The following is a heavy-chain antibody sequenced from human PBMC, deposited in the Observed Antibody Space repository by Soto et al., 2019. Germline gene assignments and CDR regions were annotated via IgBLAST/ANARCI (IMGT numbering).Heavy chain of an antibody. V-gene: IGHV3-48*03. CDR2: IPSSGGTI. Sequence: GGSLRLSCAASGFTFSSFEMNWVRQAPGKGPEWVSYIPSSGGTIYYADSVKGRFTTSRDNAKNSLFLQMNSLRADDTAIYYCARDGTGDFWTGYFTSFDYWGQGTLVTVSS. D-gene: IGHD3-3*01. CDR1: GFTFSSFE. J-gene: IGHJ4*02. CDR3: ARDGTGDFWTGYFTSFDY.